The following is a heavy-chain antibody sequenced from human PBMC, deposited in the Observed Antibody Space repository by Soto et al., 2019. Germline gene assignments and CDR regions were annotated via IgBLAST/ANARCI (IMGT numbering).Heavy chain of an antibody. D-gene: IGHD4-17*01. Sequence: QVQLVESGGGVVQPGRSLRISCAASGFTFSTYAMHWVRQAPGKGLEWVAVISYDGSNKYYADSVKGRFTISRDNSKNTLYLLMNSLRAEDTAVYYCAREYGDRGETFDFWGQGTLVTVSS. J-gene: IGHJ4*02. CDR2: ISYDGSNK. CDR1: GFTFSTYA. V-gene: IGHV3-30-3*01. CDR3: AREYGDRGETFDF.